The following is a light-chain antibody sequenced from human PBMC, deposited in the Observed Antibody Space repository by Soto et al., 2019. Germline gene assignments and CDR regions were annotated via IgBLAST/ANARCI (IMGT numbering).Light chain of an antibody. CDR1: QSISSY. J-gene: IGKJ1*01. CDR3: QQDGSSPLT. CDR2: AAS. Sequence: DIQMTQSPSSLSASVGDGVTMTCRASQSISSYLNWYQQKPVKAPRLLIYAASSLQSGVPSRFNGSGSGTDFSLTISSLEPGDLAVYYCQQDGSSPLTFGQGTKVDIK. V-gene: IGKV1-39*02.